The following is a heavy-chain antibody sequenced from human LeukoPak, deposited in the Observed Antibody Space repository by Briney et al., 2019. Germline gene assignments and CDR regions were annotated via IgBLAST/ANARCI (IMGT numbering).Heavy chain of an antibody. V-gene: IGHV4-39*07. CDR3: ARVKRVQGGRYYFDY. D-gene: IGHD3-16*01. CDR1: GGSISSSSYY. J-gene: IGHJ4*02. CDR2: IYYSGST. Sequence: SETLSLTCTVSGGSISSSSYYWGWIRQPPGKGLEWIGSIYYSGSTYYNPSLKSRVTISVDTSKNQFSLKLSSVTAADTAVYYCARVKRVQGGRYYFDYWGQGTLVTVSS.